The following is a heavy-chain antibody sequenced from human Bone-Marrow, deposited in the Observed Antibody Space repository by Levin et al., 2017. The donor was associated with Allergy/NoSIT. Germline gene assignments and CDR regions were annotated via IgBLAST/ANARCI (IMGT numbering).Heavy chain of an antibody. CDR3: ARAPSSGGWAGFEYFQH. CDR2: INPNSGGT. CDR1: GYTFTGYY. J-gene: IGHJ1*01. Sequence: AASVKVSCKASGYTFTGYYMHWVRQAPGQGLEWMGWINPNSGGTNYAQKFQGRVTMTRDTSISTAYMELSRLRSDDTAVYYCARAPSSGGWAGFEYFQHWGQGTLVTVSS. V-gene: IGHV1-2*02. D-gene: IGHD6-19*01.